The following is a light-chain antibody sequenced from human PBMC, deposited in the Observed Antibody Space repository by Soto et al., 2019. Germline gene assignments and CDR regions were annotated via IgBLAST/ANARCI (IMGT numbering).Light chain of an antibody. J-gene: IGKJ3*01. CDR2: GAS. CDR1: QSITTS. Sequence: DIQMTQAPSSLSASVGDRVTITCRASQSITTSLSWYQQKPGKAPKVLIYGASNLQGGVPSRFSGSGSGTDFTLIISSLQPEDVAAYYCQQSYSPPFTFGPGTRVDVK. V-gene: IGKV1-39*01. CDR3: QQSYSPPFT.